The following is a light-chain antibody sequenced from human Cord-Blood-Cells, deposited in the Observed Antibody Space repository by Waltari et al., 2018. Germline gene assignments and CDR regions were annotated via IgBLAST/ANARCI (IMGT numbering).Light chain of an antibody. CDR1: SSDVGGFTY. CDR3: SSYTSSSTRV. V-gene: IGLV2-14*03. CDR2: DVS. J-gene: IGLJ3*02. Sequence: QSALTQPASVSGSPGQSITISCTGTSSDVGGFTYVSCYQQHPGEAPKRMIYDVSNRPSGVSNRFSGSKSGNTASLTISGLQAEDEADYYCSSYTSSSTRVFGGGTKLTVL.